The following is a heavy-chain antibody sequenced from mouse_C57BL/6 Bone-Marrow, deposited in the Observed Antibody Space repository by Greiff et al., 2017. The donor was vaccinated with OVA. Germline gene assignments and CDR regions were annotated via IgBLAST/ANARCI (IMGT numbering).Heavy chain of an antibody. CDR3: AREGVYDYDAAY. Sequence: QVQLQQSGPELVKPGASVKISCKASGYAFSSSWMNWVKQRPGKGLEWIGRIYPGDGDTNYNGKFKGKATLTADKSSSTAYMQLSSLTSEDSAVYFCAREGVYDYDAAYWGQGTLVTVSA. J-gene: IGHJ3*01. V-gene: IGHV1-82*01. D-gene: IGHD2-4*01. CDR2: IYPGDGDT. CDR1: GYAFSSSW.